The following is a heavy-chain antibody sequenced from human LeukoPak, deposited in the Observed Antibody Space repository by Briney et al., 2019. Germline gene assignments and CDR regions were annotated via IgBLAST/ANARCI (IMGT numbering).Heavy chain of an antibody. CDR2: ISYSSETI. Sequence: GRSLRLSCAASGFPFDEHAMHWVRQGPGKDLEWVSGISYSSETIGYVDSVKGRFTISRDNVRKSLYLQMNSLRIEDTALYYCAKDRGGGSQLGDAYDVWGQGTMVSVSA. J-gene: IGHJ3*01. D-gene: IGHD3-10*01. CDR3: AKDRGGGSQLGDAYDV. V-gene: IGHV3-9*01. CDR1: GFPFDEHA.